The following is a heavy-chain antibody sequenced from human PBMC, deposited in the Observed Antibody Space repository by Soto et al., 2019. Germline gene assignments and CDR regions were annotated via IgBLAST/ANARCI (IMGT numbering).Heavy chain of an antibody. CDR2: IYYSGMT. CDR3: ARDSSGPGYSYGKFDY. D-gene: IGHD5-18*01. CDR1: VVSVSSGGYF. J-gene: IGHJ4*02. Sequence: SETLSLSCTVSVVSVSSGGYFWTWIRQHPGKGLEWIGNIYYSGMTYYNPSLRGRVSISLDPSESQFSLKLNSVTAADTAVYYCARDSSGPGYSYGKFDYWGQGALVTVSS. V-gene: IGHV4-31*03.